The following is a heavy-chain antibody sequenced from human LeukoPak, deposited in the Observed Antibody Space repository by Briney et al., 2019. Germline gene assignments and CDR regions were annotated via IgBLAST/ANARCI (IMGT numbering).Heavy chain of an antibody. J-gene: IGHJ5*02. CDR3: AKARYSSSWYNFDP. D-gene: IGHD6-13*01. CDR2: ISSSGSTI. V-gene: IGHV3-11*01. CDR1: GFTFSDYY. Sequence: GGSLRLSCAASGFTFSDYYMSWIRQAPGKGLEWVSYISSSGSTIYYADSVKGRFTISRDNSKNTLYLQMNSLRAEDTAVYYCAKARYSSSWYNFDPWGQGTLVTVSS.